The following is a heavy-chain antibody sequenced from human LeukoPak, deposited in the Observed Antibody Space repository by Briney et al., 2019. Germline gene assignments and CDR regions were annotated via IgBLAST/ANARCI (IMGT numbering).Heavy chain of an antibody. V-gene: IGHV1-2*02. D-gene: IGHD3-22*01. CDR2: INPNSGGT. J-gene: IGHJ4*02. Sequence: GASVKVSCKASGYTFTGYYMHWVRQAPGQGLEWMGWINPNSGGTNYAQKFQGRVTMTRDTSISTAYMELSRLRSDDTAVYYCARGKSDTSGYYQQFDFWGQGTLVTVSS. CDR1: GYTFTGYY. CDR3: ARGKSDTSGYYQQFDF.